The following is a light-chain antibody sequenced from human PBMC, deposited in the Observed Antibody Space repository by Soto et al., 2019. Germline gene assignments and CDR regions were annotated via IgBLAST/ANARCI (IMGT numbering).Light chain of an antibody. V-gene: IGLV2-11*01. CDR2: DVS. Sequence: QSVLTQPRSVSGSPGQSVTISCTGNNSNFGGYNYVSWYQQHPGKAPKLMIYDVSKRPSGVPDRFSGSKSGNTASLTISGLQAEDEADYYCCSYAGSYSLYVFGSGTKVTVL. J-gene: IGLJ1*01. CDR1: NSNFGGYNY. CDR3: CSYAGSYSLYV.